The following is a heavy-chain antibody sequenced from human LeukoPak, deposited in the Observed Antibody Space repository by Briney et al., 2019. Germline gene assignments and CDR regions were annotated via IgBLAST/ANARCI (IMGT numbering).Heavy chain of an antibody. CDR2: IYYRGST. J-gene: IGHJ5*02. V-gene: IGHV4-39*01. CDR1: GGSISSSSFY. CDR3: ASGVFNTSSSGLVWFDP. D-gene: IGHD6-6*01. Sequence: SETLSLTCTVSGGSISSSSFYWGWIRQPPGKGLEWIGTIYYRGSTYYNPSLKSRVTISVDTSKNQFSLKLSSVTAADTAVYYCASGVFNTSSSGLVWFDPWGQGTLVTVSS.